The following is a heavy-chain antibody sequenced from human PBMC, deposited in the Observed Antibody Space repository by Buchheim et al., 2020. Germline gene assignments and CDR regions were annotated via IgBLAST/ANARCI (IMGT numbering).Heavy chain of an antibody. CDR1: GFRFSTYG. CDR3: ARDHRLGYSSSWFDF. J-gene: IGHJ4*02. V-gene: IGHV3-33*01. CDR2: IWYDGSTK. D-gene: IGHD6-13*01. Sequence: QVQLVESGGGVVQPGRSLRLSCAASGFRFSTYGMHWVRQAPGKGLEWVAVIWYDGSTKYYADSVKGRFTISRDNPKNTLYLQMNSLRAEDTAVYYCARDHRLGYSSSWFDFWGQGSL.